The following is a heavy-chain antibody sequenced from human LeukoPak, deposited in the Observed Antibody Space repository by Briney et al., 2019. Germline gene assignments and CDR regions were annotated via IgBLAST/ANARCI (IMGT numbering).Heavy chain of an antibody. CDR3: VGSFDYGPLKPLHF. CDR1: GFTFISHE. J-gene: IGHJ4*02. Sequence: PGGSLRLSCATSGFTFISHEMSWLRQAPGKGLQWIAYISSRADTIYYAESVKGRFTFSRDNRKDSLHLQMTSLRAEDTAVYYCVGSFDYGPLKPLHFWAQGTRVAVSS. D-gene: IGHD4-17*01. CDR2: ISSRADTI. V-gene: IGHV3-48*03.